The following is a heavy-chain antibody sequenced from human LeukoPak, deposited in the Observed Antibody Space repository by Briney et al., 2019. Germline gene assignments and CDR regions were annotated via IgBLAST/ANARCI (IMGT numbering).Heavy chain of an antibody. Sequence: SETLSLTCTVSGVSISSSNSYWGWIPQPPGKGLEWNGSIYYSGNTYYNASLKIQVSISIDTSKNQFSLRLTSVTAADTAVYYCARQTGSGLFILPGGQGTLVTVSS. J-gene: IGHJ4*02. CDR1: GVSISSSNSY. V-gene: IGHV4-39*01. D-gene: IGHD3/OR15-3a*01. CDR2: IYYSGNT. CDR3: ARQTGSGLFILP.